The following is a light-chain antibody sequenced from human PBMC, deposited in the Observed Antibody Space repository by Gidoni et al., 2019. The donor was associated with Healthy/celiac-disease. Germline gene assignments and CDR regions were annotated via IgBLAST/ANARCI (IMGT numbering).Light chain of an antibody. Sequence: ERVSTQSPATLSVSTGERATLSCRARQSVSSNLAWYQQKPGQAPRLLTYGASTSATGIPARFSGSGSGTEFTLTISRLQSEDFAVYYCQKYNTGYTFGQGTKLEIK. CDR3: QKYNTGYT. CDR2: GAS. V-gene: IGKV3-15*01. J-gene: IGKJ2*01. CDR1: QSVSSN.